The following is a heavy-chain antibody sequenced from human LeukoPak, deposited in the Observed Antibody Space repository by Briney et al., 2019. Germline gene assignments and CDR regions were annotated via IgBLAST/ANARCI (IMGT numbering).Heavy chain of an antibody. J-gene: IGHJ4*02. V-gene: IGHV4-39*01. CDR2: IYYSKNT. CDR1: GGSISSSSAY. CDR3: VSPRGFSYGYFDY. D-gene: IGHD5-18*01. Sequence: SETLSLTCTVSGGSISSSSAYWGWIRQPPGKGLEWIGSIYYSKNTYYNPSLKSRVTISADTSENQFSLTLGSVSATDTAVYYCVSPRGFSYGYFDYWGQGTLVTVSS.